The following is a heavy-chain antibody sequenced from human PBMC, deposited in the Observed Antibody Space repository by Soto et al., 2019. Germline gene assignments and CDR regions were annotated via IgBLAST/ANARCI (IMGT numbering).Heavy chain of an antibody. CDR1: GFIFRSYA. CDR3: ARAFSGSYPNFDY. CDR2: ITYDGANG. V-gene: IGHV3-30*09. D-gene: IGHD1-26*01. Sequence: GGSLRLSCLASGFIFRSYAMHWVRQAPGKGLEWVAVITYDGANGYYADSVRGRFAISRDNSKSTLFLQMNSLRPEDTAVYYCARAFSGSYPNFDYWGQGTLV. J-gene: IGHJ4*02.